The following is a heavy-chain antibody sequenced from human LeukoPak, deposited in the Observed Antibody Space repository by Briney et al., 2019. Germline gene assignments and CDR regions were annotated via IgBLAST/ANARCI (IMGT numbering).Heavy chain of an antibody. CDR3: ARLGATTLVSYFDY. D-gene: IGHD1-26*01. J-gene: IGHJ4*02. CDR1: GFTFSSYS. V-gene: IGHV3-21*01. Sequence: GGSLRLSCAASGFTFSSYSMNWVRQAPGKGLEWVSSISSSSSYIYYADSVKGRFTISRDNAKNSLYLQMNSLRAEDTAVYYCARLGATTLVSYFDYWGQGTLVTVSS. CDR2: ISSSSSYI.